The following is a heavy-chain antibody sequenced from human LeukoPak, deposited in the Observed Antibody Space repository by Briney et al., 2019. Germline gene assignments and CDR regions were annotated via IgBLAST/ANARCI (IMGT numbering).Heavy chain of an antibody. V-gene: IGHV4-61*02. J-gene: IGHJ5*02. D-gene: IGHD3-3*01. CDR3: ARDRIDYDFWSGYAYNWFDP. Sequence: SETLSLTCTVSGGSISRGSYYWSWIRQPAGKGLEWIGRIYTSGSTNNNPSLKSRVTISVDTSKNQFSLKLSSVTAADTAVYYCARDRIDYDFWSGYAYNWFDPWGQGTLVTVSS. CDR2: IYTSGST. CDR1: GGSISRGSYY.